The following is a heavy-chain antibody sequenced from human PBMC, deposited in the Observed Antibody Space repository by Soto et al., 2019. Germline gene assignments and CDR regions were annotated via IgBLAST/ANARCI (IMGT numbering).Heavy chain of an antibody. CDR3: GRDFRDYYGSGSYYYYYYYGMDV. J-gene: IGHJ6*02. CDR1: GYTFTSYG. D-gene: IGHD3-10*01. Sequence: ASVKVSCKASGYTFTSYGISWVRQAPGQGLEWMGWISAYNGNTNYAQKLQGRVTMTTDTSTSTAYMELRSLRSDDTAVYYCGRDFRDYYGSGSYYYYYYYGMDVWGQGTTVTVSS. CDR2: ISAYNGNT. V-gene: IGHV1-18*01.